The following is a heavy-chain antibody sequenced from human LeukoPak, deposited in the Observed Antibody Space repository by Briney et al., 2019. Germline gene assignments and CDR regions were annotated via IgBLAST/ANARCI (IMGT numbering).Heavy chain of an antibody. CDR3: ARVLVRGVIHLGY. CDR2: INPNSGGT. V-gene: IGHV1-2*06. Sequence: ASVKVSCKASGYTFTGYYMHLVRQAPGQGLEWMGRINPNSGGTNYAQKFQGRVTMTRDTSISTAYMELSRLRSDDTAVYYCARVLVRGVIHLGYWGQGTLVTVSS. J-gene: IGHJ4*02. CDR1: GYTFTGYY. D-gene: IGHD3-10*01.